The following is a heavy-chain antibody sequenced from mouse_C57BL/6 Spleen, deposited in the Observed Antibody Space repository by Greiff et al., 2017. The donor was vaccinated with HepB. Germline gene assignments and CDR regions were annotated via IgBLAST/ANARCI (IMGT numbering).Heavy chain of an antibody. CDR1: GYTFTSYT. Sequence: VQLQQSGAELARPGASVKMSCKASGYTFTSYTMHWVKQRPGQGLEWIGYINPSSGYTKYNQKFKDKATLTADKSSSTAYMQLSSLTSEDSAVYYWASYAYDEAYWGQGTLVTVSA. J-gene: IGHJ3*01. CDR3: ASYAYDEAY. V-gene: IGHV1-4*01. D-gene: IGHD2-2*01. CDR2: INPSSGYT.